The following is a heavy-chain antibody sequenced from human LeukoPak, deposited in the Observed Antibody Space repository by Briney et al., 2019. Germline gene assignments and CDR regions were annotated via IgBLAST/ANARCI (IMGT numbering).Heavy chain of an antibody. D-gene: IGHD3-9*01. CDR1: GGTFSSYA. CDR2: IIPIFGTA. V-gene: IGHV1-69*13. CDR3: AREGRPLRYFDWLLSPFDY. Sequence: ASVKVSCKASGGTFSSYAISWVRQAPGQGLEWMGGIIPIFGTANYAQKFQGRVTITADESTSTAYMELSSLRSEDTAVYYCAREGRPLRYFDWLLSPFDYWGQGTLVTVSS. J-gene: IGHJ4*02.